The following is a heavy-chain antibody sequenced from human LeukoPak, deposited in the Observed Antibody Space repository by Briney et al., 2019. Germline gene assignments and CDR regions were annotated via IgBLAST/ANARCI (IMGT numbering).Heavy chain of an antibody. CDR3: ARAVIRGIHFDS. Sequence: ASVKVSCKASGYTFTDHYIHWVRQAPGQGLEWMGRTNPDIDVANYAEKFQGRVTMTRDTSISTAYMDLGSLTSDDTAVYYCARAVIRGIHFDSWGQGTLVTVSS. CDR1: GYTFTDHY. D-gene: IGHD3-10*01. CDR2: TNPDIDVA. V-gene: IGHV1-2*06. J-gene: IGHJ4*02.